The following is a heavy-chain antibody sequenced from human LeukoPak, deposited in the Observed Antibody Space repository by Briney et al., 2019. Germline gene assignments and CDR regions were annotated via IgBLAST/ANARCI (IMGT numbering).Heavy chain of an antibody. CDR2: IYPGDSDT. J-gene: IGHJ4*02. CDR3: ARQEVYCSGGSCYYRDYYFDY. D-gene: IGHD2-15*01. CDR1: GYSFTSYW. V-gene: IGHV5-51*01. Sequence: GESLQISCKGSGYSFTSYWIGWVRQMPGKGLEWMGIIYPGDSDTRYSPSFQGQVTISADKSISTAYLQWSSLKASDTAMYYCARQEVYCSGGSCYYRDYYFDYWGQGTLVTVSS.